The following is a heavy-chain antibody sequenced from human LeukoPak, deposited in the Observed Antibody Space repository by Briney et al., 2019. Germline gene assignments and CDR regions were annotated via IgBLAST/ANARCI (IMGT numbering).Heavy chain of an antibody. D-gene: IGHD6-13*01. Sequence: ASVKVSCKASGYTLTSYAMNWLRQAHGQGLEWMGWINTNTGNPTYAQGFTGRFVFSLDTSVSTAYLQISSLKAEDTAVYYCAREWVLGSSPSMDVWGKGTTVTVSS. J-gene: IGHJ6*04. CDR3: AREWVLGSSPSMDV. V-gene: IGHV7-4-1*02. CDR2: INTNTGNP. CDR1: GYTLTSYA.